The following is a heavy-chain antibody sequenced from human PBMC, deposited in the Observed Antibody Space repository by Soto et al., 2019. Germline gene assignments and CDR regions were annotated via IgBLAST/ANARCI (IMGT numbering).Heavy chain of an antibody. CDR3: ARMSATGTRWFDS. Sequence: QVQLQESGPGLVKPSQTLSLTCTVSGASISSGAYYCSWIRHFPGKGLEWIGDISYRGITHYNPSLNSRVTISRDTSENQFSLKVNSVTAADTAVYYCARMSATGTRWFDSWGQVTQVTVSS. J-gene: IGHJ5*01. D-gene: IGHD3-9*01. CDR2: ISYRGIT. CDR1: GASISSGAYY. V-gene: IGHV4-31*03.